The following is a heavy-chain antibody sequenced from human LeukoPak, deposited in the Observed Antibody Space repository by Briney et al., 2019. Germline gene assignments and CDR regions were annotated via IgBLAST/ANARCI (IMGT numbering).Heavy chain of an antibody. J-gene: IGHJ6*02. CDR3: GRGGGSYYYYGMDV. V-gene: IGHV3-9*01. D-gene: IGHD2-15*01. CDR2: ISWNSGSI. CDR1: EFTFSSYG. Sequence: GGSLRLSCEASEFTFSSYGMHWVRQAPGKGLEWVSGISWNSGSIGYADSVKGRFTISRDNAKNSLYLQMNSLRAEDTALYYCGRGGGSYYYYGMDVWGQGTTVTVSS.